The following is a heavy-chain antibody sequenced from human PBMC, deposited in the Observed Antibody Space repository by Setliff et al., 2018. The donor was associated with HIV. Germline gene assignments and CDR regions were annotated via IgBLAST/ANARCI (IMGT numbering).Heavy chain of an antibody. Sequence: SVKVSCKASGGTFSDYAINWVRQAPGQGLEWMGGIIPIFGTANYAQKFQGRVTITTDGFTTTAYMELSSLTSEDTAVYYCARGQFIPAAERDAYFDYWGQGTLGTVS. D-gene: IGHD6-13*01. CDR1: GGTFSDYA. J-gene: IGHJ4*02. CDR2: IIPIFGTA. CDR3: ARGQFIPAAERDAYFDY. V-gene: IGHV1-69*05.